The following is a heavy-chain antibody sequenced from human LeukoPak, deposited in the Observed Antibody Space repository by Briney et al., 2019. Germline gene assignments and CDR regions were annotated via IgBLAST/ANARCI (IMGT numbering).Heavy chain of an antibody. CDR2: ISSSSTYI. CDR3: ARVISGWTPDY. D-gene: IGHD1-14*01. CDR1: GFTFSSYW. Sequence: GGSLRLSCAASGFTFSSYWMSWVRQAPGKGLEWVSSISSSSTYIYYADSVKGRFTISRDNAKNSLYLQMNSLRAEDTAVYYCARVISGWTPDYWGQGTLVTVSS. J-gene: IGHJ4*02. V-gene: IGHV3-21*01.